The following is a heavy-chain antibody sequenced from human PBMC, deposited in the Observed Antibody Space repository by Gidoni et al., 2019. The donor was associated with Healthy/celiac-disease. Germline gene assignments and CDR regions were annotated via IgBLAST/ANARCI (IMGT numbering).Heavy chain of an antibody. Sequence: QVQLVESGGGVVQPGRSLRLSCAASGFTFSSYGMHWVRQAPGKGLEWVAVISYDGSNKYYADSVKGRFTISRDNSKNTLYLQMNSLRAEDTAVYYCAHASNYGGFDYWGQGTLVTVSS. D-gene: IGHD4-4*01. CDR2: ISYDGSNK. V-gene: IGHV3-30*03. CDR1: GFTFSSYG. J-gene: IGHJ4*02. CDR3: AHASNYGGFDY.